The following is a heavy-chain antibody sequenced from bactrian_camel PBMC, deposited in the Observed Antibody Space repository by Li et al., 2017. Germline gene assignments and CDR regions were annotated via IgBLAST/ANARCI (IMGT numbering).Heavy chain of an antibody. CDR1: GYTEGNL. CDR3: ATAAY. CDR2: VLTRTGTT. Sequence: HVQLVESGGGLVRPGGSLRLSCTASGYTEGNLMAWFRQAPGKEREAVAAVLTRTGTTFRANAVKGRFTVSRDDAKKTLYLQLNSLKTEDTAVYYCATAAYWSQGTQVTVS. V-gene: IGHV3S1*01. J-gene: IGHJ4*01.